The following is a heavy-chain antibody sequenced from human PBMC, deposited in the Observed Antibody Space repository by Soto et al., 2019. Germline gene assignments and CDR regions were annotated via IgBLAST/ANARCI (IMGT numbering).Heavy chain of an antibody. CDR1: GFTFSSYA. CDR2: ISYDGSNK. CDR3: ATLGSSWYYFDY. D-gene: IGHD6-13*01. J-gene: IGHJ4*02. V-gene: IGHV3-30-3*01. Sequence: QVQLVESGGGVVQPGRSLRLSCAASGFTFSSYAMHWVPQAPGKGLEWVAVISYDGSNKYYADSVKGRFTISRDNSKNTLYLQMNSLRAEDTAVYYCATLGSSWYYFDYWGQGTLVTVSS.